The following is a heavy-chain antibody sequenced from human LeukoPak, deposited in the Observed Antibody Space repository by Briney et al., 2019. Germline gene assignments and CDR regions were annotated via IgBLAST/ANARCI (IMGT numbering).Heavy chain of an antibody. Sequence: SETLSLTCTVSGGSISSYYWSWIRQPPGKGLEWIGYIYYSGSTNYNPSLKSRVTISVDTSKNQFSLKLSSVTAADTAVYYCANFFNGNFPSSPYSFNYGGREPRATVPS. CDR1: GGSISSYY. D-gene: IGHD4-23*01. J-gene: IGHJ4*02. CDR2: IYYSGST. V-gene: IGHV4-59*01. CDR3: ANFFNGNFPSSPYSFNY.